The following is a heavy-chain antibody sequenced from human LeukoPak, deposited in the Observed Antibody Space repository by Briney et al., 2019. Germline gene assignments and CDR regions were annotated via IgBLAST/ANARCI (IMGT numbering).Heavy chain of an antibody. CDR2: ISWNSGST. CDR3: AKSIGYYYDSSGYYYFDY. D-gene: IGHD3-22*01. V-gene: IGHV3-9*01. Sequence: GGSLRLSCAASGFTFDDYAMHWVRQAPGKGLEWVSGISWNSGSTGYADSVKGRFTISRDNAKNSLYLQMNSLRAEDTALYYCAKSIGYYYDSSGYYYFDYWGQGTLVTVSS. CDR1: GFTFDDYA. J-gene: IGHJ4*02.